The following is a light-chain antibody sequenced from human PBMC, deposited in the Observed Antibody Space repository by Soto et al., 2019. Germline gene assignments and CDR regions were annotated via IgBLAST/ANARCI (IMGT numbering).Light chain of an antibody. CDR1: QSVSSSY. J-gene: IGKJ4*01. V-gene: IGKV3-20*01. CDR3: QQYGSSPLT. CDR2: GAS. Sequence: EIVMTQSPATLSVSPGERATVSCRSSQSVSSSYLALYQQKPGQAPRLLIYGASSRATGIPDRFSGSGSGTDFTLTISRLEPEDFAVYCCQQYGSSPLTFGGGTKVDIK.